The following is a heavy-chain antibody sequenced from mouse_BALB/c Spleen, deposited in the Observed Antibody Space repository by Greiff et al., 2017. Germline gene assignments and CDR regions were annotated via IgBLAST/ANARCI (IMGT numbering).Heavy chain of an antibody. V-gene: IGHV1-4*02. J-gene: IGHJ4*01. CDR1: GYTFTSYT. Sequence: VQLQQSAAELARPGASVKMSCKASGYTFTSYTMHWVKQRPGQGLEWIGYINPSSGYTEYNQKFKDKTTLTADKSSSTAYMQLSSLTSEDSAVYYCARGRDVAMDDWGQGTSVTVSS. CDR2: INPSSGYT. CDR3: ARGRDVAMDD.